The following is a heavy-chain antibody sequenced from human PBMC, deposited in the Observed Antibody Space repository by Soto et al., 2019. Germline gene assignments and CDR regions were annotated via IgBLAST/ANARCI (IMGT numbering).Heavy chain of an antibody. D-gene: IGHD6-19*01. J-gene: IGHJ4*02. CDR2: IKQDGSEK. CDR3: VRGKAGD. V-gene: IGHV3-7*04. CDR1: GFTFRSNW. Sequence: EVQLVESGGGLAQPGGSLRLSCAASGFTFRSNWMTWVRQAPGKGLEWVANIKQDGSEKYYVDSVKGRFTISRDNAKNALYLQRNSLRVEDTAVYYCVRGKAGDWGQGTLVTVSS.